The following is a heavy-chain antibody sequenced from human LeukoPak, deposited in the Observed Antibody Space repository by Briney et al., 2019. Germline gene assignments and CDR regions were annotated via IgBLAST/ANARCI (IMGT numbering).Heavy chain of an antibody. CDR3: ARGTPTVESWFGP. D-gene: IGHD4-17*01. CDR1: GFTFDDFG. V-gene: IGHV3-66*02. Sequence: GGSLRLSCAASGFTFDDFGMTWVRQAPGKGLEWVSVIYSGGSTYYADSVKGRFTISRDNSKNTLYLQMNSLRAEDTAVYYCARGTPTVESWFGPWGQGTLVTVSS. J-gene: IGHJ5*02. CDR2: IYSGGST.